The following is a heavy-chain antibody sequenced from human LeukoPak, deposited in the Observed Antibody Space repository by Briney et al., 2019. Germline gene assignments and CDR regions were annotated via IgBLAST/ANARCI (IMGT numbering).Heavy chain of an antibody. V-gene: IGHV4-31*03. CDR3: ARAIPSDYGDYVDY. CDR2: IYYSGST. J-gene: IGHJ4*02. CDR1: GGSISSVAYY. D-gene: IGHD4-17*01. Sequence: PSQTLSLTCTVSGGSISSVAYYWSWIRQHPGKGLEWIWYIYYSGSTYYNPSLKSRFPISVDTSKNQFSLKLSPVTAADTAVYYCARAIPSDYGDYVDYWGQGTLVTVSS.